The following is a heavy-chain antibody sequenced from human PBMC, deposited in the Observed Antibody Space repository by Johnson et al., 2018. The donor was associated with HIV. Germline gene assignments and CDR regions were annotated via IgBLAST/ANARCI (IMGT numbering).Heavy chain of an antibody. CDR3: ARDRVPAAIGLAYRGAFDI. V-gene: IGHV3-30*03. D-gene: IGHD2-2*02. Sequence: QVLLVESGGGVVQPGRSLRLSCAASGFTFSSYGMHWVRQAPGKGLEWVAVISYDGSNKYYADSVKGRFTISRDNSKNTLYLQMNSLRAEDTAVYYCARDRVPAAIGLAYRGAFDIWGQGTMVTVSS. CDR2: ISYDGSNK. J-gene: IGHJ3*02. CDR1: GFTFSSYG.